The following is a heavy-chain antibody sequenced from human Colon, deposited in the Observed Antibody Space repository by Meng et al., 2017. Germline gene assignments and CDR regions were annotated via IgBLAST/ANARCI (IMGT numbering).Heavy chain of an antibody. CDR3: ARGPGRGSGSGSFDY. CDR2: IYSSGST. Sequence: SETLSLTCTVPGGSTSSGAFYWSWIRQHPGKGLEWIGYIYSSGSTYYNPSLKSLVSISVDTSTNQFSLKLSSVTAADTAVYYCARGPGRGSGSGSFDYWGQGTMVTVSS. V-gene: IGHV4-31*01. CDR1: GGSTSSGAFY. J-gene: IGHJ4*02. D-gene: IGHD3-10*01.